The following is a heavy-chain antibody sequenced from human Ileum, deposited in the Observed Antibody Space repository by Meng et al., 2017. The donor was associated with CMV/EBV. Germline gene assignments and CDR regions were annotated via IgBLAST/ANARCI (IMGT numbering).Heavy chain of an antibody. V-gene: IGHV3-7*01. J-gene: IGHJ4*02. Sequence: GESLKISCAASGFTFDDYAVHWVRQAPGKGLEWVANIKQDGSEKYYVDTVKGRFTISRDNAKISLDLQMNSLRAEDTAVYYCARVRGGLSSSWYLFDYWGQGTLVTVSS. D-gene: IGHD6-13*01. CDR1: GFTFDDYA. CDR2: IKQDGSEK. CDR3: ARVRGGLSSSWYLFDY.